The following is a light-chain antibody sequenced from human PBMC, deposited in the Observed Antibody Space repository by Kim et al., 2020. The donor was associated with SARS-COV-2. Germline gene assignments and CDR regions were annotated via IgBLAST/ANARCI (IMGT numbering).Light chain of an antibody. CDR1: SSNIGSNN. J-gene: IGLJ3*02. CDR3: AVWDDSLKQGV. V-gene: IGLV1-44*01. CDR2: SNN. Sequence: QPVLTQPPSASGTPGQRVTISCSGSSSNIGSNNVVWYQQLPGAAPNLLIYSNNHRPSGIPDRFSGSRSGTSASLAISGLQSGDEADYYCAVWDDSLKQGVFGGGTQLTVL.